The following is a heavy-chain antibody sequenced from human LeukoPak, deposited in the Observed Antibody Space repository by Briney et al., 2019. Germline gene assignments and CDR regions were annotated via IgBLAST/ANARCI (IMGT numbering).Heavy chain of an antibody. Sequence: SEALSLTCTVSGGSISSYYWSWIRQPAGKGLEWIGRIYTSGSTNYNPSLKSRVTMSVDTSKNQFSLKLSSVTAADTAVYYCARDHPNYYYYGMDVWGQGTTVTVSS. CDR1: GGSISSYY. CDR2: IYTSGST. J-gene: IGHJ6*02. CDR3: ARDHPNYYYYGMDV. V-gene: IGHV4-4*07.